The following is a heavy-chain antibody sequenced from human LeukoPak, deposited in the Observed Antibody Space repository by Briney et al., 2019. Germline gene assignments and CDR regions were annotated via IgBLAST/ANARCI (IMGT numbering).Heavy chain of an antibody. CDR2: ISYDGSNK. J-gene: IGHJ3*02. CDR3: AKGVSSSWSNDAFDI. D-gene: IGHD6-13*01. V-gene: IGHV3-30*18. Sequence: GGSLRLSCAASGFTFSSYEMNWVRQAPGKGLEWVAVISYDGSNKYYADSVKGRFTISRDNSKNTLYLQMNSLRTEDTAVYYCAKGVSSSWSNDAFDIWGQGTMVTVSS. CDR1: GFTFSSYE.